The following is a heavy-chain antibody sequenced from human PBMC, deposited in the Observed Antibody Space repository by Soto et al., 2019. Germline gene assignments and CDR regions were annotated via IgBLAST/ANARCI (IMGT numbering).Heavy chain of an antibody. CDR1: GASISSGGYY. V-gene: IGHV4-31*03. CDR2: IYYSGST. Sequence: SETLSLTCTVSGASISSGGYYWSWIRQHPGKGLEWIGYIYYSGSTYYNPSLKSRVTISVDTSKNQFSLKLSSVTAADTAVYYCAGSDYGGNFDYWGQGTLVTVSS. CDR3: AGSDYGGNFDY. D-gene: IGHD4-17*01. J-gene: IGHJ4*02.